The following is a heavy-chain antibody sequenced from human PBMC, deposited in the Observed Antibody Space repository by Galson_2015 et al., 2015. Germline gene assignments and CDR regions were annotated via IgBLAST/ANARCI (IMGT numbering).Heavy chain of an antibody. CDR3: ARGLTYYYYAMDV. J-gene: IGHJ6*02. V-gene: IGHV4-30-4*01. CDR1: GGSISSGDCY. Sequence: LSLTCTVSGGSISSGDCYWRWIRQPPGKGLEWIGYIYYSGSTYYNPSLKSRVTISIDTSKNQFSLKLSSVTAADTAVYYCARGLTYYYYAMDVWGQGTTVTVSS. CDR2: IYYSGST.